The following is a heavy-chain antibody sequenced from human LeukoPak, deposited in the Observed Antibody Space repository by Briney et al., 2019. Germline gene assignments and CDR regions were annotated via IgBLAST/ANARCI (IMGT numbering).Heavy chain of an antibody. CDR3: ARDRLPSTHDTAIGYFDY. Sequence: GGSLRLSCAASGFTFSSYAMHWVRQAPGKGLEWVAVISYDGSNKYYADSVKGRFTISRDNSKNTLYLQMNSLRAEDTAVYYCARDRLPSTHDTAIGYFDYWGQGTLVTVSS. J-gene: IGHJ4*02. V-gene: IGHV3-30*04. D-gene: IGHD2-15*01. CDR2: ISYDGSNK. CDR1: GFTFSSYA.